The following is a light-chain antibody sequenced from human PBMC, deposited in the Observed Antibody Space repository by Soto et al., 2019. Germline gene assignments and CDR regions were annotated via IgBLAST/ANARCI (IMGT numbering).Light chain of an antibody. CDR2: EVS. CDR3: CSYSGSSPVV. V-gene: IGLV2-23*02. J-gene: IGLJ2*01. CDR1: SSDVGSYNL. Sequence: QSALTQPASVSGSPGQSITISCTGTSSDVGSYNLVSWYQQHPGKAPKLMIYEVSKRPSGVSNRFSGSKSGNTASLTISGIQAEDEADYYCCSYSGSSPVVFGGGTKVTVL.